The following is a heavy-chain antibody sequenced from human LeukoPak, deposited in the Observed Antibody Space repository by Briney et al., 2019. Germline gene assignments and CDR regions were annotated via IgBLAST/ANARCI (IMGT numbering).Heavy chain of an antibody. CDR3: ARSRGVPAAAFDY. D-gene: IGHD2-2*01. CDR2: INAGNGNT. V-gene: IGHV1-3*01. Sequence: ASVKVSCKASGYTFTSYGISWVRQAPGQRLEWMGWINAGNGNTKYSQKFQGRVTITRDTSASTAYMELSSLRSEDTAVYYCARSRGVPAAAFDYWGQGTLVTVSS. CDR1: GYTFTSYG. J-gene: IGHJ4*02.